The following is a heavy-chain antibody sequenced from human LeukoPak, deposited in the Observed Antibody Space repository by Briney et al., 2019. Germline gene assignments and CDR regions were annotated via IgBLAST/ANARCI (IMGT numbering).Heavy chain of an antibody. J-gene: IGHJ5*02. CDR2: IDPSDSYI. Sequence: GESLRISCKSSGYRFTKYWISWVRQMPGKGLEWMGKIDPSDSYIDYSPSFEGHVSISCDKSIDPAYLQWSSLRDSDTAIYYCASHPKPGGEGWLDPWGQGTLVTVSS. D-gene: IGHD3-16*01. CDR3: ASHPKPGGEGWLDP. V-gene: IGHV5-10-1*01. CDR1: GYRFTKYW.